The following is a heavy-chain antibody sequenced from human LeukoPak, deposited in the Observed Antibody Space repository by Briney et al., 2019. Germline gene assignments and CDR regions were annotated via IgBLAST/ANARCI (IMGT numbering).Heavy chain of an antibody. CDR3: ARRDGYFDY. CDR2: IYTSEYT. Sequence: SETLSLTCSVSGGSISSYYWSWIRQTPGKGLEWIGHIYTSEYTNYNPSLESRVSISQDTSKNQFFLRLNSVTAADTAVYYCARRDGYFDYWGQGILVTVSS. V-gene: IGHV4-4*09. CDR1: GGSISSYY. J-gene: IGHJ4*02.